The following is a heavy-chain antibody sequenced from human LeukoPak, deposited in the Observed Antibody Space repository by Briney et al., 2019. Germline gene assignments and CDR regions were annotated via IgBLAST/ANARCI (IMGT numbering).Heavy chain of an antibody. Sequence: GESLKISCKGSGYNFIGYWIGWVRQMPGKGLEWMGIIYPGDSDTRYGPSFQGQVTISVDKSISTAYLQWNSLKASDTAMYYCARSLSPPMVPGLGYWGQGALVTVSS. V-gene: IGHV5-51*01. CDR3: ARSLSPPMVPGLGY. D-gene: IGHD6-13*01. J-gene: IGHJ4*02. CDR1: GYNFIGYW. CDR2: IYPGDSDT.